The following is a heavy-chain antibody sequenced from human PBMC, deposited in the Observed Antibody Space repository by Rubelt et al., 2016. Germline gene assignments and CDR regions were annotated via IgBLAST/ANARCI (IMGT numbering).Heavy chain of an antibody. CDR1: GLTFSSYG. V-gene: IGHV3-7*01. CDR2: IKQDGSGK. J-gene: IGHJ4*02. Sequence: EVQLLESGGGLVQPGGSLRLSCAASGLTFSSYGMGWVRQAPGKGREWVANIKQDGSGKNYVDSVKGGFTISRENAKNSLYLKMNRLRAEDTAVYYCARCSRQLVLDGFDYWGQGTLVTVSS. D-gene: IGHD6-13*01. CDR3: ARCSRQLVLDGFDY.